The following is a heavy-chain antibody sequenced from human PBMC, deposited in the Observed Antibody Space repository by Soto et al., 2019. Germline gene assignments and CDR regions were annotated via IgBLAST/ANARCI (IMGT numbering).Heavy chain of an antibody. CDR3: ARGRGSSWYFSYYGMDV. V-gene: IGHV4-34*01. CDR2: INHSGST. D-gene: IGHD6-13*01. Sequence: SETLSLTCAVHGGSFSGYYWSWIRQPPGKGLEWIGEINHSGSTNYNPSLKSRVTISVDTSKNQFSLKLSSVTAADTAVYYCARGRGSSWYFSYYGMDVWGQGTTVT. CDR1: GGSFSGYY. J-gene: IGHJ6*02.